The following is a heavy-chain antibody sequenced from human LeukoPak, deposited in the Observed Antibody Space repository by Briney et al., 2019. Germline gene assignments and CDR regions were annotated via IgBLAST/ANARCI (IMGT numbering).Heavy chain of an antibody. J-gene: IGHJ4*02. CDR3: ARVHSLTSGWATGYFDY. CDR1: GFTFSSYE. CDR2: IDSSGSAK. D-gene: IGHD6-19*01. Sequence: GGPLRLSCAASGFTFSSYEMNWVRQAPGKGLEWVSFIDSSGSAKYYVDSVKGRFTISRDNAKNSLYLQMNSLRAEDTAVYYCARVHSLTSGWATGYFDYWGQGTLVTVSS. V-gene: IGHV3-48*03.